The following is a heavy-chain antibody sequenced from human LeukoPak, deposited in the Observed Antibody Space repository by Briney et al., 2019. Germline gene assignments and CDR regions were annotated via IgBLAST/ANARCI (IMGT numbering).Heavy chain of an antibody. Sequence: SGPTLLKPTQTLTLTCTFSVFSLSTSGVGVGWIRQPPGKALEWLALIYWDDDKRYSPFLKSRLTISKDTSKNQVVLTMTNMDPVDTATYYCAHLVIAATRFDCWGQGTLVTVSS. CDR1: VFSLSTSGVG. CDR2: IYWDDDK. D-gene: IGHD2-2*01. J-gene: IGHJ4*02. CDR3: AHLVIAATRFDC. V-gene: IGHV2-5*02.